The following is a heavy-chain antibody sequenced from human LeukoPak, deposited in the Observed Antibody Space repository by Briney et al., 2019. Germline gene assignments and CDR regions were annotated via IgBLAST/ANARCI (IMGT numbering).Heavy chain of an antibody. CDR1: GGSFSGYY. CDR2: INHSGST. J-gene: IGHJ5*02. Sequence: PSETLSLTCAVYGGSFSGYYWSWIRQPPGKGLEWIGEINHSGSTNYNPCLKSRVTISVDTSKNQFSLKLSSVTAADTAVYYCARSKGENYVWGSYRRNWFNPWGQGTLVTVSS. V-gene: IGHV4-34*01. D-gene: IGHD3-16*02. CDR3: ARSKGENYVWGSYRRNWFNP.